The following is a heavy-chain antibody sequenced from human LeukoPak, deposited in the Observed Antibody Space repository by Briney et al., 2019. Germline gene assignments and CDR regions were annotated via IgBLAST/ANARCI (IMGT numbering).Heavy chain of an antibody. Sequence: GGSLGLSCAASGFTFSSYAMSWVRQAPGKGLEWVSAINHSGGSTYYADSVKGRFTISRDNFKNTLYLQMNSLRAEDTAVYYCAKRDTAISYYMDVWGKGTTVTVSS. V-gene: IGHV3-23*01. D-gene: IGHD5-18*01. J-gene: IGHJ6*03. CDR2: INHSGGST. CDR3: AKRDTAISYYMDV. CDR1: GFTFSSYA.